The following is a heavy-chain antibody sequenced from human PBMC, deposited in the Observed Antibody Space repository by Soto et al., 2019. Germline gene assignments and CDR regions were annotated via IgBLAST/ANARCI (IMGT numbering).Heavy chain of an antibody. CDR2: IWYDGSNK. D-gene: IGHD2-2*01. V-gene: IGHV3-33*01. Sequence: GSLRLFCGKSGFSLSRYGTDRVRQAPGKGLEWVAVIWYDGSNKYYADSVKGRFTISRDNSKNTLYLQMNRLRAEDTAVYYCARDKDIVVVPAAISYYAMDVWGQGPTVTVSS. CDR1: GFSLSRYG. J-gene: IGHJ6*02. CDR3: ARDKDIVVVPAAISYYAMDV.